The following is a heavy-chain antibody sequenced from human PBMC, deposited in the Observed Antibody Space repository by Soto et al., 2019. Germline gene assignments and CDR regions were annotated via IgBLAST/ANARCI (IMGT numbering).Heavy chain of an antibody. CDR1: GFSISSYY. CDR2: IYYSGST. Sequence: SETLSLTCPVSGFSISSYYWNWIRQPPGKGLEWIGYIYYSGSTNYNPSLKSRVTISVDTSKNQFSLKLNSVTAADTAVYFCVRAVAGTPWFDPWGQGTLVTVSS. CDR3: VRAVAGTPWFDP. J-gene: IGHJ5*02. D-gene: IGHD6-19*01. V-gene: IGHV4-59*08.